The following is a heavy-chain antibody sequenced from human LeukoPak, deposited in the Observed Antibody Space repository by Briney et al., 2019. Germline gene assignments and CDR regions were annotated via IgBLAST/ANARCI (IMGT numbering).Heavy chain of an antibody. D-gene: IGHD3-22*01. CDR1: GFTFSSYS. CDR2: ISSSSSYI. Sequence: GGSLRPSCAASGFTFSSYSMNWVRQAPGKGLEWVSSISSSSSYIYYADSVKGRFTISRDNAKNSLYLQMNSLRAEDTAVYYCAAKNYYDSSGYYELVYWGQGTLVTVSS. J-gene: IGHJ4*02. CDR3: AAKNYYDSSGYYELVY. V-gene: IGHV3-21*01.